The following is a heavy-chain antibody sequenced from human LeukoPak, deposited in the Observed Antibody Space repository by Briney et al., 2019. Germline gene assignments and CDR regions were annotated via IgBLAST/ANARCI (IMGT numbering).Heavy chain of an antibody. V-gene: IGHV3-15*01. D-gene: IGHD4-23*01. CDR3: TTWGAGGNAFDY. CDR2: IKSKTDGGTT. J-gene: IGHJ4*02. Sequence: KTGGSLRLSCAASGLTFSNAWMSWVRQTPGKGLEWVGRIKSKTDGGTTDYAAPVKGRFTISRDDSKNTLYQQMNSLKIEDTAVYYCTTWGAGGNAFDYWGQGTLVTVSS. CDR1: GLTFSNAW.